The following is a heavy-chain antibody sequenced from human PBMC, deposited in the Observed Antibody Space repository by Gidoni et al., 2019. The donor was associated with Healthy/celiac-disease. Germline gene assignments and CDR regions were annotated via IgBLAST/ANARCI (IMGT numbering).Heavy chain of an antibody. V-gene: IGHV1-2*02. Sequence: QVQLVQSGAEVKKPGASVKVSCKASGYTFTGYYLHWVRQAPGQGLEWLGWINPNSGGTNYAQKFQGRVTMTRDTSISTAYMELSRLRSDDTAVYYCARDYYYGSGTHHLAVMDVWGQGTTVTVS. CDR2: INPNSGGT. D-gene: IGHD3-10*01. J-gene: IGHJ6*02. CDR3: ARDYYYGSGTHHLAVMDV. CDR1: GYTFTGYY.